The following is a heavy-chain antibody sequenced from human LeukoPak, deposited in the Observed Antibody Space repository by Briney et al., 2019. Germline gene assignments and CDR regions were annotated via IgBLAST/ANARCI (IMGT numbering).Heavy chain of an antibody. V-gene: IGHV4-59*08. D-gene: IGHD1-14*01. CDR1: GGSISSDF. CDR3: ATGSRTDFDY. J-gene: IGHJ4*02. Sequence: SETLSLTCTVSGGSISSDFWSWIRQPPGKGLEWIGYIHYSGSTHYNPSFNSRVTISVDTSKNQFSLKLSSVTAADTAVYYCATGSRTDFDYWGQGTLVTVSS. CDR2: IHYSGST.